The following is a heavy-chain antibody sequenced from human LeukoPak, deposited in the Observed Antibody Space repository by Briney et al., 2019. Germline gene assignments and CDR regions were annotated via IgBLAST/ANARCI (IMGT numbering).Heavy chain of an antibody. CDR3: AKWDFDY. Sequence: GGSLRLSCAASGFTFSSYAMHWVRQAPGKGLEWVAVISYDGSYKYYADSVQGRFTISRDNSKNTLYLQMNSLRPDDTAVYYCAKWDFDYWGQGTLVTVSS. J-gene: IGHJ4*02. V-gene: IGHV3-30*18. CDR1: GFTFSSYA. CDR2: ISYDGSYK.